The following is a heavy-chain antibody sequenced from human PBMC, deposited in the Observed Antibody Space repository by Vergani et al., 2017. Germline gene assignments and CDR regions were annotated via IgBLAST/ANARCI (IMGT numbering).Heavy chain of an antibody. CDR2: IKQDGSEK. CDR3: ARVKTVTNDY. D-gene: IGHD4-17*01. J-gene: IGHJ4*02. Sequence: VQLVESGGGLVQPGGSLRLSCTASGFTFSRYWMSWVRQPPGKGLEWVANIKQDGSEKYYVDSVKGRFTISRDNAKNSLYLQMNSLRAEDTAVYYCARVKTVTNDYWGQGTLVTVSS. V-gene: IGHV3-7*04. CDR1: GFTFSRYW.